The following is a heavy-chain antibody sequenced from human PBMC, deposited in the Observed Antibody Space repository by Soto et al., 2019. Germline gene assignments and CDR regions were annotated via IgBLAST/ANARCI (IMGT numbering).Heavy chain of an antibody. D-gene: IGHD6-13*01. Sequence: QVQLVQSGAEVKKPGASVKVSCRASGYTFTNYYIHWVRQAPGQGLEWMAIINPMSGSTNYAQNFQGRVTLTMDTSTTTVYMDLSSLRFEDTAVYFCARDLIAGDFWGQGTLVTVSS. J-gene: IGHJ4*02. V-gene: IGHV1-46*01. CDR1: GYTFTNYY. CDR2: INPMSGST. CDR3: ARDLIAGDF.